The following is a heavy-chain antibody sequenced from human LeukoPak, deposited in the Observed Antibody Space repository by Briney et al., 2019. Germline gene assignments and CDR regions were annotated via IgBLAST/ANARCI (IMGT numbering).Heavy chain of an antibody. CDR3: ARVISEQWLVHGYWFDP. CDR1: GGSISSYY. D-gene: IGHD6-19*01. J-gene: IGHJ5*02. Sequence: PSETLSLTCTVSGGSISSYYWSWIRQPPGKGLEWIGYIYYPGSTNYNPSLKSRVTISVDTSKNQFSLKLSSVTAADTAVYYCARVISEQWLVHGYWFDPWGQGTLVTVSS. CDR2: IYYPGST. V-gene: IGHV4-59*01.